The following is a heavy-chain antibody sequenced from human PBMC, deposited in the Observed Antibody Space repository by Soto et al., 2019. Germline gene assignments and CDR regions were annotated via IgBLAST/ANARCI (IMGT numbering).Heavy chain of an antibody. Sequence: QVQLVESAGGVVQPGRSLRLSCAASGFTFSSYAMHWVRQAPGKGLEWVAVISYDGSNKYYADSVKGRFTISRDKSKNRLYLKMNSQRAEDTAVYYCARTLTGTWPVHPLRGFDGGMDVWGQGTTVTVSS. J-gene: IGHJ6*02. V-gene: IGHV3-30-3*01. CDR2: ISYDGSNK. D-gene: IGHD1-7*01. CDR3: ARTLTGTWPVHPLRGFDGGMDV. CDR1: GFTFSSYA.